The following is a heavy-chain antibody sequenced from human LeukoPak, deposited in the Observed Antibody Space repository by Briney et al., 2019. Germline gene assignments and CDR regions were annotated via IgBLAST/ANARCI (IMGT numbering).Heavy chain of an antibody. D-gene: IGHD5-12*01. CDR3: ARGGRYSGYVDIYGYAFDY. CDR1: GGTFSSYA. Sequence: GASVKVSCKASGGTFSSYAISWVRQAPGQGLEWMGGIIPIFGTANYAQKSQGRVTITADESTSTAYMELSSLRSEDTAVYYCARGGRYSGYVDIYGYAFDYWGQGTLVTVSS. V-gene: IGHV1-69*13. J-gene: IGHJ4*02. CDR2: IIPIFGTA.